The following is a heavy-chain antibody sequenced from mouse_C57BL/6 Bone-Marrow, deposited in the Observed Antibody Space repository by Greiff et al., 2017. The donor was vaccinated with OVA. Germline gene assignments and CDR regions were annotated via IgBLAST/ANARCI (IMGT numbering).Heavy chain of an antibody. D-gene: IGHD1-1*01. CDR2: IYPGDGDT. J-gene: IGHJ1*03. V-gene: IGHV1-80*01. CDR3: AREEAYYGSSFYWYFDV. Sequence: VQLQQSGAELVKPGASVKISCKASGYAFSSYWMNWVKQRPGKGLEWIGQIYPGDGDTNYNGKFKGKATLTADKSSSTAYMQLSSLTSEDSAVYFCAREEAYYGSSFYWYFDVWGTGTTVTVSS. CDR1: GYAFSSYW.